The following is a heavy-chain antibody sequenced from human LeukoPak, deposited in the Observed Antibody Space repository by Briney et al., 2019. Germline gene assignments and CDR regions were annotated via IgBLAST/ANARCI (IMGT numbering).Heavy chain of an antibody. CDR1: GFTFSTYV. CDR3: VRGTGY. J-gene: IGHJ4*02. Sequence: GGSLRLSCSVSGFTFSTYVMHWARQAPGKGLEYVSAISSNGDNTYYADSVKGRFTISRHNSKNTLYLQMSSLRADDTAVYYCVRGTGYWGQGTLVTVSS. V-gene: IGHV3-64D*06. CDR2: ISSNGDNT.